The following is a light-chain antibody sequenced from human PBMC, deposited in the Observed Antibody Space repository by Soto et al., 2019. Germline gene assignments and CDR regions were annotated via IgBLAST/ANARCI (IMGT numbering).Light chain of an antibody. CDR2: GAS. Sequence: DIQMTQSPSSLFASVGDRVTITCRASQGISTCLHWYQQRPGKAPSLIIYGASNLQSGVPSRFSGRGSGTEFSLTISTLQPEYVATYYCQHTRTTPRTFGQGTKVEIK. CDR3: QHTRTTPRT. J-gene: IGKJ1*01. CDR1: QGISTC. V-gene: IGKV1-39*01.